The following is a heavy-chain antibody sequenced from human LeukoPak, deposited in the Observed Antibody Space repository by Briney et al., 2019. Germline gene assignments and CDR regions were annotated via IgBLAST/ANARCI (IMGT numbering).Heavy chain of an antibody. D-gene: IGHD1-26*01. CDR3: AKGGSVGATGVGFVGY. CDR1: GFTFSSYS. Sequence: GGSLRLSCAASGFTFSSYSMNWVRQAPGKRLEWVSSISSSSSYIYYADSVKGRFTISRDNAKNSLYLQMNSLRAEDTAVYYCAKGGSVGATGVGFVGYWGQGTLVTVSS. CDR2: ISSSSSYI. J-gene: IGHJ4*02. V-gene: IGHV3-21*01.